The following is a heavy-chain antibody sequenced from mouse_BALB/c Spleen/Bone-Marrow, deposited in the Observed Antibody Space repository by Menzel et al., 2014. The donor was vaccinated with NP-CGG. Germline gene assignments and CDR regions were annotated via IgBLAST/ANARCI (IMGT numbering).Heavy chain of an antibody. D-gene: IGHD1-1*01. CDR3: ARRDGSTYYYAMDY. Sequence: ESGAELVRPGSSVKISCKASGYAFSNYWMNWVKQRPGQGLEWIGQIYPGDGDTNYNGESKGKATLTADKSSSTAYMQLSSLTSEDSAVYFCARRDGSTYYYAMDYWGQGTSVTVSS. V-gene: IGHV1-80*01. CDR1: GYAFSNYW. J-gene: IGHJ4*01. CDR2: IYPGDGDT.